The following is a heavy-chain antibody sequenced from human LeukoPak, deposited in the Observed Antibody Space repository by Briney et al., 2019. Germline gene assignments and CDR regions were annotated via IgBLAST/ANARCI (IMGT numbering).Heavy chain of an antibody. V-gene: IGHV1-69*05. D-gene: IGHD2-2*01. CDR1: ESTFSSYA. Sequence: SVKVSCKASESTFSSYAISWVRQAPGQGLEWMGWIIPIFGTANYAQKCQRRVTITTDESTSTAYMERSSLRSEDTAVYYCARDGRAGYCSSTSCYSWFAPWGQGTLVTVSS. CDR2: IIPIFGTA. CDR3: ARDGRAGYCSSTSCYSWFAP. J-gene: IGHJ5*02.